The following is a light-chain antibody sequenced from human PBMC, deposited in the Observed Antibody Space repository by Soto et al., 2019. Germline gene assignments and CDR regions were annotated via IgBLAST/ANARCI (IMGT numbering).Light chain of an antibody. V-gene: IGLV1-40*01. J-gene: IGLJ2*01. CDR1: SSNIGAGYD. CDR3: QSFDNSLSGFVV. CDR2: DNN. Sequence: QSVLTQPPSMSGAPGQRVTISCTGSSSNIGAGYDVHWYQQHPGTAPKLLIFDNNNRPSGVPDRFSGSKSDTAASLAITGLQAEDEADYYCQSFDNSLSGFVVFGGGTKLTVL.